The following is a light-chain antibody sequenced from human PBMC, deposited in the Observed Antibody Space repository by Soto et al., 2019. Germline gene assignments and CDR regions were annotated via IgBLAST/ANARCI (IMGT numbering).Light chain of an antibody. J-gene: IGLJ3*02. Sequence: QAVVTQSPSASASLGASVNLTCILDSGHSNYAIAWHQLQPEKGPRYLMQVFAAGSHNKGDGIPDRFSGSSSGAERYLAISSLHSDDEADYFCQTWGTGNWVFGGGTKLTVL. CDR3: QTWGTGNWV. CDR2: VFAAGSH. V-gene: IGLV4-69*01. CDR1: SGHSNYA.